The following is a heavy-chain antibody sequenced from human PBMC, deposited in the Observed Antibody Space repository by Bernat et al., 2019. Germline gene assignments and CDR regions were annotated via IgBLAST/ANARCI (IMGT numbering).Heavy chain of an antibody. CDR3: ARGGISYNIDY. CDR2: INGDGSRT. J-gene: IGHJ4*02. CDR1: GFTFSNNW. Sequence: EVQLVESGGGLVQPGGSLRLSCAASGFTFSNNWMHWVRRAPGEGLVWVSHINGDGSRTDYADSVKGRFTISRDNAKNTLYLQMNSLRAEDTAVYYCARGGISYNIDYWGQGTLVTVPT. D-gene: IGHD5-18*01. V-gene: IGHV3-74*02.